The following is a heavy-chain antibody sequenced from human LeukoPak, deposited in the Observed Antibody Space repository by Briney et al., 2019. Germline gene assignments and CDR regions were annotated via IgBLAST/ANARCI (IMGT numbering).Heavy chain of an antibody. CDR1: GFILSSYN. J-gene: IGHJ4*02. Sequence: GGSLRLSCVASGFILSSYNINWVRQAPGKGLEWVSSISSSSTYISYADSVKGRFTISRDNAKNSLDLQMDSLRVEDTAVYYCAREGYSAYGLDYWGQGTLVTVSS. V-gene: IGHV3-21*01. CDR3: AREGYSAYGLDY. CDR2: ISSSSTYI. D-gene: IGHD5-12*01.